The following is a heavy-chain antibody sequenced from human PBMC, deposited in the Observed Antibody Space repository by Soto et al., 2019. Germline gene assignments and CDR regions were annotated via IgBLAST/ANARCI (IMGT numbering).Heavy chain of an antibody. V-gene: IGHV4-31*03. CDR2: IYDDGTT. J-gene: IGHJ4*02. CDR3: ARVDYGDENYFDV. Sequence: SETLSLTCTVSGGSIGSGAFYWSWLRQLPGKGLEWIGYIYDDGTTYYNPSLKSRLTISVDTSKIQLSLKLTSATAADTAMYFCARVDYGDENYFDVWGPGTLVTGSS. D-gene: IGHD4-17*01. CDR1: GGSIGSGAFY.